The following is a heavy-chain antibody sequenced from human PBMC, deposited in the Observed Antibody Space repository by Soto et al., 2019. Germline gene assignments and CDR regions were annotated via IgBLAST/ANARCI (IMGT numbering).Heavy chain of an antibody. Sequence: KPSETLSLTCTVSGGSMGSHYWSWIRQSPGKGLEWIGNINHSGSSNYNPSLKSRVSISLDTSRSQFSLELGSVTAADTAVYFCARDRFGSRQTGTYTSFYYYGMDVWGQGTTVTVSS. V-gene: IGHV4-59*11. CDR3: ARDRFGSRQTGTYTSFYYYGMDV. D-gene: IGHD1-7*01. CDR1: GGSMGSHY. CDR2: INHSGSS. J-gene: IGHJ6*02.